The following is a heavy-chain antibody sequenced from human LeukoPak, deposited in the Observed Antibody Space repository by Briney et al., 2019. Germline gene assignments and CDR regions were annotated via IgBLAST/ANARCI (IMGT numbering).Heavy chain of an antibody. V-gene: IGHV3-53*04. CDR3: ARVAPGYTYAYGAPYYFDN. CDR2: IYSGGLT. D-gene: IGHD5-18*01. J-gene: IGHJ4*02. Sequence: GGSLRLSCVASGFTVSTNYMSWVRQAPGKGLEWVSVIYSGGLTYYADSVKGRFTISRHDSKNTAYLQMNSLRAEDTALYYCARVAPGYTYAYGAPYYFDNWGQGTLVTVSS. CDR1: GFTVSTNY.